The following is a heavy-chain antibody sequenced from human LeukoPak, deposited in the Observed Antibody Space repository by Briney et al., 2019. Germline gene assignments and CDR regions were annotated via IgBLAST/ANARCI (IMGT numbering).Heavy chain of an antibody. CDR1: GGSISSYY. CDR2: IYYSGNT. CDR3: ARVAVDTFDY. J-gene: IGHJ4*02. D-gene: IGHD6-19*01. V-gene: IGHV4-59*01. Sequence: PSETLSLTCTVSGGSISSYYWSWIRQPPGKGLEWIGYIYYSGNTNYNPSLKSRVTISVDTSKNQFSLKLSSVTAADTAVYYRARVAVDTFDYWGQGTLVTVSS.